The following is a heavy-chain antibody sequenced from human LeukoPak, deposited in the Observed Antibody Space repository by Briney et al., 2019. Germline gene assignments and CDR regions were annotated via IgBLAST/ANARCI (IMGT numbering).Heavy chain of an antibody. V-gene: IGHV3-11*01. J-gene: IGHJ6*03. D-gene: IGHD3-22*01. CDR3: ARVRGVVTSYYYYYYMDV. CDR2: ISSSGSTI. Sequence: GGSLRLSCAASGFTFSDYYMSWIRQAPGKGLEWASYISSSGSTIYYADSVKGRFTISRDNAKNSLYLQMNSLRAEDTAVYYCARVRGVVTSYYYYYYMDVWGKGTTVTVSS. CDR1: GFTFSDYY.